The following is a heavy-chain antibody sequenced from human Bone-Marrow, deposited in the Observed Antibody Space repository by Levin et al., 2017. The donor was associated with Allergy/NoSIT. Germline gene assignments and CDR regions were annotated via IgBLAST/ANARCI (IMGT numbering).Heavy chain of an antibody. CDR2: IYYSGST. Sequence: RSQTLSLTCTVSGGSISSGGYHWRWIRQHAGKGLEWIGYIYYSGSTYYNPSLKSRAIISLDTSKNQFSLKVTSATAADAAVYYCAREDGSTFDSWGQGTLVTVSS. J-gene: IGHJ4*02. CDR1: GGSISSGGYH. D-gene: IGHD5-24*01. V-gene: IGHV4-31*03. CDR3: AREDGSTFDS.